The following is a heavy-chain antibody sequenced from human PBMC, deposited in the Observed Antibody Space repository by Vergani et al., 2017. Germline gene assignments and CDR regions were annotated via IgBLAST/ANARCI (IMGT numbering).Heavy chain of an antibody. J-gene: IGHJ4*02. D-gene: IGHD2-8*01. V-gene: IGHV1-8*03. CDR1: GYTFTSDD. Sequence: QVQLVQSGAEVKKPGASVKVSCKASGYTFTSDDINWVRQATGQGLEWMGWMNPISGNTGNAKNLQGRLTITRDTSVNTAYMELSSLTSEDMAVYYCVRARRTCTYDHCPRYYYDLWGQGTLVTVSS. CDR2: MNPISGNT. CDR3: VRARRTCTYDHCPRYYYDL.